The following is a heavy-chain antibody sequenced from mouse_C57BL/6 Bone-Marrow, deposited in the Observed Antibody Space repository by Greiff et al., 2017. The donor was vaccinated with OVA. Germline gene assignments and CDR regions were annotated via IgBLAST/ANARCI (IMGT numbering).Heavy chain of an antibody. Sequence: QVQLQQPGAELVKPGASVKLSCKASGYTFTSYWMQWVKQRPGQGLEWIGEIDPSDSYTNYNQKCKGKATLTLDTSSSTAYMQLSSLTSEDSAVYYCARSDYGGFAYWGQGTLVTVSA. D-gene: IGHD2-4*01. CDR1: GYTFTSYW. V-gene: IGHV1-50*01. CDR2: IDPSDSYT. CDR3: ARSDYGGFAY. J-gene: IGHJ3*01.